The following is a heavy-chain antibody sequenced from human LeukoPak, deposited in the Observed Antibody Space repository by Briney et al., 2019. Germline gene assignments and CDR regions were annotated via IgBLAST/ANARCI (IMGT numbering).Heavy chain of an antibody. CDR2: IYYSGST. CDR3: VGVVVPAATFDY. J-gene: IGHJ4*02. CDR1: GGSISSGDYY. Sequence: SETLSLTCTVSGGSISSGDYYWSWIRQPPGKGLEWIGYIYYSGSTYYNPSLKSRVTISVDTSKNQFSLKLSSVTAADTAVYYCVGVVVPAATFDYWGQGTLVTVSS. V-gene: IGHV4-30-4*08. D-gene: IGHD2-2*01.